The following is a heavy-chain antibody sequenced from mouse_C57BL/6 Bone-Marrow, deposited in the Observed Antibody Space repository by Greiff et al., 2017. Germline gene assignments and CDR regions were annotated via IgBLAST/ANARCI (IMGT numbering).Heavy chain of an antibody. CDR1: GYTFTSYW. CDR2: IAPNSGGT. D-gene: IGHD1-3*01. CDR3: AVGYIWLSMDY. V-gene: IGHV1-72*01. J-gene: IGHJ4*01. Sequence: QVQLQQPGAELVKPGASVKLSCKASGYTFTSYWMHWVKQRPGRGLEWIGRIAPNSGGTKYNEKFKSKATLTVDKPSSTAYMQLSSLTSEDSAVYDCAVGYIWLSMDYWGQGTSVTVSS.